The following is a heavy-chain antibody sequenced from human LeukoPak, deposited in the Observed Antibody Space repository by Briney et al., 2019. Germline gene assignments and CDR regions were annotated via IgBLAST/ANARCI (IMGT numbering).Heavy chain of an antibody. D-gene: IGHD3-9*01. CDR3: ARDDYGWVGDNVLRYFDWLSRSDAFDI. J-gene: IGHJ3*02. CDR1: GYTFTIYS. V-gene: IGHV1-18*01. CDR2: ITVYIGNT. Sequence: SVKLSCTASGYTFTIYSISCGCQAPGQGLGWMVWITVYIGNTTSAQKLQGRVTMTTATSTSTAYMELRSLRSDDTAVYYCARDDYGWVGDNVLRYFDWLSRSDAFDIWGQGTMVTVSS.